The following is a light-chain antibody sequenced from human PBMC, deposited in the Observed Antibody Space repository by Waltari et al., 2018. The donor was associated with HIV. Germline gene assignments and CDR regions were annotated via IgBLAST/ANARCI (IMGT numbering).Light chain of an antibody. CDR3: QQYKSYSPWT. J-gene: IGKJ1*01. V-gene: IGKV1-5*03. CDR1: ESITGW. Sequence: DIQLPQSPSTLSAFVGDRVTITCRASESITGWLAWYQQKPGKAPKLLIYKTSSLESGVPLRFSGSASGTEFTLTISSLQPDDFATYYCQQYKSYSPWTFGQGTKVEIK. CDR2: KTS.